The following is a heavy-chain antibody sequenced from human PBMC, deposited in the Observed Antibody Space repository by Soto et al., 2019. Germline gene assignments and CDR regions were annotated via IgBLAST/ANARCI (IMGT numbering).Heavy chain of an antibody. CDR3: GRGRSGQIVVFY. CDR2: INPSGGST. V-gene: IGHV1-46*01. D-gene: IGHD1-26*01. CDR1: GYTFTSYY. J-gene: IGHJ4*02. Sequence: ASVKVSCKASGYTFTSYYMHWVRQAPGQGLEWMGIINPSGGSTSYAQKFQGRVTMTRDTSTSTVYMELSSLSPDDTAVYYCGRGRSGQIVVFYWGQGTPVTVSS.